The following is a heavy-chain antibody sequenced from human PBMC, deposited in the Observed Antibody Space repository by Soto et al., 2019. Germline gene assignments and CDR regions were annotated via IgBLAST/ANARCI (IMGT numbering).Heavy chain of an antibody. CDR3: ARPIYDLTGEETDAFEI. Sequence: QVQLVQSGAEVKKPGASVKVSCKASGYTFTSYGISWVRQAPGQGLEWMGWISAYNGNTNYAQQLQGRVTMTTDTSTSRSYMELRSLRSDDTAVYYCARPIYDLTGEETDAFEIWGQGTMVTVSS. V-gene: IGHV1-18*01. J-gene: IGHJ3*02. CDR1: GYTFTSYG. CDR2: ISAYNGNT. D-gene: IGHD7-27*01.